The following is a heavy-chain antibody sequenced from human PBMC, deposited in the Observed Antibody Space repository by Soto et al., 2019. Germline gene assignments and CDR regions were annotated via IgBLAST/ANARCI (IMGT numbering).Heavy chain of an antibody. J-gene: IGHJ6*02. CDR1: GFTFSSYA. V-gene: IGHV3-30-3*01. CDR2: ISYDGSNK. Sequence: GGSLRLSCAASGFTFSSYAMHWVRQAPGKGLEWVAVISYDGSNKYYADSVKGRFTISRDNSKNTLYLQMNSLRAEDTAVYYCARALTPRYYYYGMDVWGQGTTVTVSS. D-gene: IGHD7-27*01. CDR3: ARALTPRYYYYGMDV.